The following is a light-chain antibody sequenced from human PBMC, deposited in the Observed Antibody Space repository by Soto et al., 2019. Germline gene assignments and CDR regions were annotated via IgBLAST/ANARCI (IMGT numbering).Light chain of an antibody. Sequence: EIVMTQSPATLSVSPGERATLSCRASQSVSNRLAWYQQRPGQAPRLLIYRASARATGIPVRFSGSGSGTEFTLTISSLQSEDFAIYYCQQSSDWPRTFGQGTKVEIK. CDR3: QQSSDWPRT. CDR2: RAS. CDR1: QSVSNR. V-gene: IGKV3-15*01. J-gene: IGKJ1*01.